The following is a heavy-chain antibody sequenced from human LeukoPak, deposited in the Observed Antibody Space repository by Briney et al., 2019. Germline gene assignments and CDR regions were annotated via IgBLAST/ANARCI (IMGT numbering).Heavy chain of an antibody. CDR2: IKGGGGDP. D-gene: IGHD2-21*02. Sequence: PGGSLRLPCAASGFTFSTYAMGWVRQAPGKGLEWVSSIKGGGGDPFYADSVNGRFTISRDNSKNTLFLQLDSLRAEDTAVYYCAKGGHDFNPFYWWGQGTLVTVSS. CDR1: GFTFSTYA. CDR3: AKGGHDFNPFYW. J-gene: IGHJ4*02. V-gene: IGHV3-23*01.